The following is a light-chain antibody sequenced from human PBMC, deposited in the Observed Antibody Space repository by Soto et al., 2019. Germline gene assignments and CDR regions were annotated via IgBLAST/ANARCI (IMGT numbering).Light chain of an antibody. CDR3: QQYSTYPYI. Sequence: DIQMTQSPSSLSASVVDRVTITFRASQSISSYLNWYQQKPGKAPKLLIYAASSLQSGVPSRFSGGGIGTEFSLSISSLQPDDFATYYCQQYSTYPYIFGQGTKVDIK. CDR1: QSISSY. V-gene: IGKV1-39*01. J-gene: IGKJ2*01. CDR2: AAS.